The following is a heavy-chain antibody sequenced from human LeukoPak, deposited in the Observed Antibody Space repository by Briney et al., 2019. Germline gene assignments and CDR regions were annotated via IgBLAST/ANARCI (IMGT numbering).Heavy chain of an antibody. CDR1: GFTVSSNY. V-gene: IGHV3-53*04. Sequence: GGSLRLSCAASGFTVSSNYMSWVRQAPGKGLEWVSVIYSGGSTYYADSVKGRFTISRHNSKNTLYLQMNSLRAEDTAVYYCATYDPRGYYYYGMDVWGQGTTVTVSS. J-gene: IGHJ6*02. D-gene: IGHD3-22*01. CDR3: ATYDPRGYYYYGMDV. CDR2: IYSGGST.